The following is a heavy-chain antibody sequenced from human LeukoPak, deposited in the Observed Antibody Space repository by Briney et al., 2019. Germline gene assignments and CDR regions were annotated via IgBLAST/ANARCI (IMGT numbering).Heavy chain of an antibody. Sequence: SETLSFTGTVSGGSISSSSYYWGWIRQPPGKGLEWIGSIYYSGSTYYNPSLKSRVTISVDTSKNQFSLKLSSVTAADTAVYFCGRLDDYDYSAWWGQGILVTVSS. CDR3: GRLDDYDYSAW. V-gene: IGHV4-39*01. CDR1: GGSISSSSYY. CDR2: IYYSGST. J-gene: IGHJ4*02. D-gene: IGHD3-22*01.